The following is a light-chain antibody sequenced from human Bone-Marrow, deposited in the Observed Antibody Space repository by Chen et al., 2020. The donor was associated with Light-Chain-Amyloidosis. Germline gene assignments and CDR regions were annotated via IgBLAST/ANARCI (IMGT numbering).Light chain of an antibody. V-gene: IGLV2-23*01. J-gene: IGLJ3*02. CDR2: ESK. CDR1: SSDVGTYNL. CDR3: CSYACRGKM. Sequence: QSALTQPASVPGSPGPSITISCTGSSSDVGTYNLVFWYQHHPGKAPKLIMYESKKRPSGVSNRSSGSRSGYTASLTISGLQAEDEADYYCCSYACRGKMFGGGTKLTVL.